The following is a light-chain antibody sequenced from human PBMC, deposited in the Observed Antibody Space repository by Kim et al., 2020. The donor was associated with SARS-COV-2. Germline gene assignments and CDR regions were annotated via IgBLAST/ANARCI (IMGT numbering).Light chain of an antibody. V-gene: IGKV1-27*01. CDR3: QKYYGAPLT. CDR1: QGISNY. CDR2: DAS. Sequence: GDRVTITCRASQGISNYLAWYQQKPGKVPKLLIHDASTLRSGVPSRFSGSGSGTDFTLTITSLQPEDVATYYCQKYYGAPLTFG. J-gene: IGKJ4*01.